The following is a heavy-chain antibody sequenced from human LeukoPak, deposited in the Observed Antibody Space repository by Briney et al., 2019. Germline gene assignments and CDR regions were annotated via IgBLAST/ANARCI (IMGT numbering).Heavy chain of an antibody. CDR3: TYGYCSGGSCYYRTDY. CDR2: IIPIFGTA. Sequence: SVKVSCKASGGTFSSYAISWVRQAPGQGLEWMGGIIPIFGTANYAQKFQGRVTITADESTSTAYMELSSLRSEDTAVYYCTYGYCSGGSCYYRTDYWGLGTLVTVSS. J-gene: IGHJ4*02. D-gene: IGHD2-15*01. CDR1: GGTFSSYA. V-gene: IGHV1-69*13.